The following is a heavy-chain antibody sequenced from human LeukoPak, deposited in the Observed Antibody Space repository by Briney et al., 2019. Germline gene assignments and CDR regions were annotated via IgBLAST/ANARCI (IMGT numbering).Heavy chain of an antibody. D-gene: IGHD1-26*01. J-gene: IGHJ4*02. V-gene: IGHV3-23*01. CDR3: ARDRGREGLDY. Sequence: GGSLRLSCAASGLSFSTYAMSWVRQAPGKGLAWVSAISGGDGTTYYADSVKGRFTISRDNAKNSLYLQMNSLRAEDTAVYYCARDRGREGLDYWGQGTLVTVSS. CDR1: GLSFSTYA. CDR2: ISGGDGTT.